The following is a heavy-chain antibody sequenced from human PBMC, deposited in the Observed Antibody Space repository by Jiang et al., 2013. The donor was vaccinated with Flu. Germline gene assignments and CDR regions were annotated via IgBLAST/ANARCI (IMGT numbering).Heavy chain of an antibody. V-gene: IGHV3-33*01. CDR3: ARDRWTYCSSTSCSAFDY. Sequence: EWVAVIWYDGSNKYYADSVKGRFTISRDNSKNTLYLQMNSLRAEDTAVYYCARDRWTYCSSTSCSAFDYWGQGTLVTVSS. D-gene: IGHD2-2*01. J-gene: IGHJ4*02. CDR2: IWYDGSNK.